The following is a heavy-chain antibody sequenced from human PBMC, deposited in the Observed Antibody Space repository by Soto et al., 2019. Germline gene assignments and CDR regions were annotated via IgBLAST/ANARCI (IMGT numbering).Heavy chain of an antibody. CDR1: GGSISSYY. CDR3: ARYYCTSTTCYYFDY. D-gene: IGHD2-2*01. Sequence: SETLSLTCTVSGGSISSYYWSWIRQPPGKGLEWIGYIYYSGSSNYNPSLKSRVTISVDTSKNQFSLKLNSVTAADTAVYYCARYYCTSTTCYYFDYWGQGTLVTVSA. J-gene: IGHJ4*02. V-gene: IGHV4-59*01. CDR2: IYYSGSS.